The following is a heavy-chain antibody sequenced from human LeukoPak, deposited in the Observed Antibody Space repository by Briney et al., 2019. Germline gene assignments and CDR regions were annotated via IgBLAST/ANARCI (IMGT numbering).Heavy chain of an antibody. V-gene: IGHV3-30*04. Sequence: GRSLRVSCAASGFTFSSYAMHWVRQAPGKGLEWVAAISYDGSNKYYADSVKGRFTISRDNSKNTLYLQMNSLRAEDTAVYYCARDHFDYWGQGTLVTVSS. J-gene: IGHJ4*02. CDR3: ARDHFDY. CDR1: GFTFSSYA. CDR2: ISYDGSNK.